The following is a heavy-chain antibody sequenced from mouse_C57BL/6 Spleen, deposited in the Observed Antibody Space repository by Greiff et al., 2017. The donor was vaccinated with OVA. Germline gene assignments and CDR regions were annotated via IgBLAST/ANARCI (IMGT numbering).Heavy chain of an antibody. D-gene: IGHD1-1*01. J-gene: IGHJ3*01. CDR3: ARYYYGSSLAY. V-gene: IGHV1-66*01. CDR1: GYSFTSYY. CDR2: IYPGSGNT. Sequence: QVQLQQSGPELVKPGASVKISCKASGYSFTSYYIHWVKQRPGQGLEWIGWIYPGSGNTKYNEKFKGKATLTADTSSSTAYMQLSSLTSEDSAVYYCARYYYGSSLAYWGQGTLVTVSA.